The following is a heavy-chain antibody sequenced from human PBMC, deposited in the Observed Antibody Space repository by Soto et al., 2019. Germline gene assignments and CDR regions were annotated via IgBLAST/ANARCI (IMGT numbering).Heavy chain of an antibody. J-gene: IGHJ3*02. CDR2: VGGSDDDK. CDR1: GFPFSDYA. V-gene: IGHV3-23*01. Sequence: EVQLLESGGGVVQPGGSLRLSCAASGFPFSDYAMSWVRQTPGKGLQWVSGVGGSDDDKHYADSVRGRFIVSRDIFKNTLYLLRDRMRADSTSISSRAKEATSFSFVLDPFDMWGQGTEVTVPS. CDR3: AKEATSFSFVLDPFDM. D-gene: IGHD2-15*01.